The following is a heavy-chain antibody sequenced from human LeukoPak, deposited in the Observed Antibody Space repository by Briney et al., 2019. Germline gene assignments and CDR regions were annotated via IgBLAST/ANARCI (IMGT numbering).Heavy chain of an antibody. CDR1: GYTFTSYD. CDR3: ARAVFTMIVVRGAFDF. Sequence: GASVKVSCKASGYTFTSYDINWVRQATGQGLEWMGWMNPNTGNTGYAQKFQGRVTMTRNTSISTAYMELSSLRSEDTAVYYCARAVFTMIVVRGAFDFWGQGTMVTVSS. J-gene: IGHJ3*01. V-gene: IGHV1-8*02. CDR2: MNPNTGNT. D-gene: IGHD3-22*01.